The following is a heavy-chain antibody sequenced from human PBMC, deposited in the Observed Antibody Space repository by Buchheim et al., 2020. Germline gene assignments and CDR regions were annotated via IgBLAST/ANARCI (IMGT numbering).Heavy chain of an antibody. D-gene: IGHD4-17*01. V-gene: IGHV3-23*01. Sequence: EVQLLESGGGLVQPGGSLRLSCAASGFTFSTSAMSWFRQPPGRGLEWVSAISGHGASAYYADSVAGRFTISRDSSKTTLYLQMNSLRVEDTAVYYCAKDRGDYGDYVGWFDSWGQGTL. CDR2: ISGHGASA. CDR1: GFTFSTSA. CDR3: AKDRGDYGDYVGWFDS. J-gene: IGHJ5*01.